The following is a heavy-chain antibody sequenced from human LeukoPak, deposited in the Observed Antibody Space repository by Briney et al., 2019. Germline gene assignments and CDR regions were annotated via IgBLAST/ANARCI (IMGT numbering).Heavy chain of an antibody. J-gene: IGHJ4*02. Sequence: ASVKVSCKVSGYTLTELSMHWVRQAPGKGLEWMGGFDPEDGETIYAQKFQGRVTMTEDTSTDTAYMELGSLRSEDTAVYYCATAVAGPWNFDYWGQGTLVTVSS. CDR1: GYTLTELS. CDR3: ATAVAGPWNFDY. D-gene: IGHD6-19*01. V-gene: IGHV1-24*01. CDR2: FDPEDGET.